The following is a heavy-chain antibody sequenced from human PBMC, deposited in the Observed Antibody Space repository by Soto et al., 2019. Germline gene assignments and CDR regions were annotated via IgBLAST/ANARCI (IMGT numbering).Heavy chain of an antibody. V-gene: IGHV3-23*01. J-gene: IGHJ6*02. D-gene: IGHD3-22*01. Sequence: EVQLLESGGNLVQPGGSLRLSCAASGFTFSSYAMSWARQAPGKGLEWVSAIGGSGGSTYYADSVKGRFTISRDNSKNTLFLQMNSLRAEDTAVYYCAKDPYYYDTSEMDVWGQGTTVTVSS. CDR3: AKDPYYYDTSEMDV. CDR1: GFTFSSYA. CDR2: IGGSGGST.